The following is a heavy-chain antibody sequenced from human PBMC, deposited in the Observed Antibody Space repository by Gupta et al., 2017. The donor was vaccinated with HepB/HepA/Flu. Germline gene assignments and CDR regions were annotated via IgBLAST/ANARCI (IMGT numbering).Heavy chain of an antibody. J-gene: IGHJ4*02. CDR3: AKTSNYDFWSGGVSFDY. CDR2: ISGSGGST. CDR1: GFTFSSYA. V-gene: IGHV3-23*01. D-gene: IGHD3-3*01. Sequence: EVQLLESGGGLVQPGGSLRLSCAASGFTFSSYAMSWVRQAPGKGLEWVSAISGSGGSTYYADSVKGRFTISRDNSKNTLYLQMNSLRAEDTAVYYCAKTSNYDFWSGGVSFDYWGQGTLVTVSS.